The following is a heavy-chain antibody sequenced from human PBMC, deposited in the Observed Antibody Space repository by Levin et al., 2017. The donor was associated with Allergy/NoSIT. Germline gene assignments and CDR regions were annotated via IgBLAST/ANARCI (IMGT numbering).Heavy chain of an antibody. D-gene: IGHD5-12*01. CDR3: ARVGYDYVSYFDY. V-gene: IGHV4-34*01. CDR1: GGSFSGYY. Sequence: PSETLSLTCAVYGGSFSGYYWSWIRQPPGKGLEWIGEINHSGSTNYNPSLKSRVTISVDTSKNQFSLKLSSVTAADTAVYYCARVGYDYVSYFDYWGQGTLVTVSS. J-gene: IGHJ4*02. CDR2: INHSGST.